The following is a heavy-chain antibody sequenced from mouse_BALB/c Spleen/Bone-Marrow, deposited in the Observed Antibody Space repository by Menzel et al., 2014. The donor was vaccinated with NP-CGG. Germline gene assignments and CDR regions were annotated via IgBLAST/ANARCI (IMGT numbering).Heavy chain of an antibody. V-gene: IGHV3-1*02. Sequence: VQLQQSAPALVKPSPSLSLTCTVTGYSITCGYSWHWLRQFPGNKLGWMGYIHYSGCTNYSPSLKSRISITRDPSKNQFFLQLNTVTTEDTATDYCTRRGLYYGYAKDYWAQGPPATVSS. D-gene: IGHD1-1*02. CDR3: TRRGLYYGYAKDY. CDR1: GYSITCGYS. CDR2: IHYSGCT. J-gene: IGHJ4*01.